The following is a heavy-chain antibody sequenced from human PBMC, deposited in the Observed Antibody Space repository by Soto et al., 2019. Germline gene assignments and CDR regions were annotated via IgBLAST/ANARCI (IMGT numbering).Heavy chain of an antibody. CDR3: TTSNLGADF. D-gene: IGHD1-1*01. V-gene: IGHV3-15*01. CDR1: GLIFSDVW. J-gene: IGHJ4*02. Sequence: PGGSLRLSCAASGLIFSDVWMTWVRQAPGKGLEWVGRIKTKPDDGTIDYAAPVRGRFTISRDDSKNTLYLQMTSLTPDDTGVYYCTTSNLGADFWGPGTLVTVSS. CDR2: IKTKPDDGTI.